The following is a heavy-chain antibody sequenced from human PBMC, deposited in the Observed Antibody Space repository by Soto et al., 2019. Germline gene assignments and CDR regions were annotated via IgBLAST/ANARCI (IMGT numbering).Heavy chain of an antibody. Sequence: QVQLVQSGAEVKKPGASVKVSCKASGYTFTNYDINWVRQATGQGLEYLGWMNPNSGNTGYVQKFQGRVTMTRNTSISTAYMELSSLRSEDTAVYYCERGINYVDYSRWFGPWGQGTLVTVSS. V-gene: IGHV1-8*01. CDR2: MNPNSGNT. D-gene: IGHD4-17*01. CDR1: GYTFTNYD. CDR3: ERGINYVDYSRWFGP. J-gene: IGHJ5*02.